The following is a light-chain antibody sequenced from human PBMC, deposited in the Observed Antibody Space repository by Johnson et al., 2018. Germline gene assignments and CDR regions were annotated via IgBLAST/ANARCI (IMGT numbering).Light chain of an antibody. J-gene: IGLJ1*01. V-gene: IGLV1-51*02. CDR1: SSNIGNNY. CDR3: GTWDSSLSAGNV. CDR2: ENN. Sequence: QSVLTQPPSVSAAPGQKVTISCSGSSSNIGNNYVSWYQQLPGTAPKLLIYENNKRPSGIPDRFSGSKSVTSATLGITGLQTGDEADYYCGTWDSSLSAGNVFGTGTKVTFL.